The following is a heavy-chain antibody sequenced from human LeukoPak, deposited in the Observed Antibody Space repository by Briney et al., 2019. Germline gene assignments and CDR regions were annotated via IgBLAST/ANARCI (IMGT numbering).Heavy chain of an antibody. CDR2: ICYSGST. D-gene: IGHD3-10*01. CDR1: GGSISSGGYY. Sequence: SETLSLTCTVSGGSISSGGYYWSWIRQHPGKGLEWIGYICYSGSTYYNPSLKSRVTISVDTSKNQFSLKLSSVTAADTAVYYCATMVRGVNPSPDAFDIWGQGTMVTASS. V-gene: IGHV4-31*03. J-gene: IGHJ3*02. CDR3: ATMVRGVNPSPDAFDI.